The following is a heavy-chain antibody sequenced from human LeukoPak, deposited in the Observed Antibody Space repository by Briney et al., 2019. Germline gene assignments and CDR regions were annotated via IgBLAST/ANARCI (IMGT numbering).Heavy chain of an antibody. CDR3: ARGSGSSWYEDYFDY. CDR2: ISSNGGST. J-gene: IGHJ4*02. D-gene: IGHD6-13*01. V-gene: IGHV3-64*01. Sequence: GGSLRLSCAAPGFTFSSYAMHWVRQAPGKGLEYVSAISSNGGSTYYANSVKGRFTISRDNSKNTLYLQMGSLRAEDMAVYYCARGSGSSWYEDYFDYWGQGTLVTVSS. CDR1: GFTFSSYA.